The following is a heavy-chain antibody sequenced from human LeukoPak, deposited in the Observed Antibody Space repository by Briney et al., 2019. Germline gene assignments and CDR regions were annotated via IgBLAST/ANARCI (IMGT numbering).Heavy chain of an antibody. CDR2: INHSGST. CDR1: GGSFSGYY. CDR3: ARYRYSSSWNPWIT. D-gene: IGHD6-13*01. Sequence: PSGTLSLTCAVYGGSFSGYYWSWIRQPPGKGLEWIGEINHSGSTNYNPSLKSRVTISVDTSKNQFSLKLSSVTAADTAVYYCARYRYSSSWNPWITWGQGTLVTVSS. J-gene: IGHJ5*02. V-gene: IGHV4-34*01.